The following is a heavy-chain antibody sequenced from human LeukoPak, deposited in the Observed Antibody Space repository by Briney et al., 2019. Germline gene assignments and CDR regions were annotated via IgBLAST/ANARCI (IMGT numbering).Heavy chain of an antibody. V-gene: IGHV3-9*01. D-gene: IGHD3-10*01. J-gene: IGHJ4*02. CDR3: ARVPYGSGSYYRLDY. CDR1: GFTFEDYG. CDR2: ITWNSASV. Sequence: GGSLRLSCVVSGFTFEDYGMHWVRQGPGKGLEWVSGITWNSASVGYADSVKGRFTISRDNAKNFLYLQMNSLRAEDTAVYYCARVPYGSGSYYRLDYWGQGTLVTVSS.